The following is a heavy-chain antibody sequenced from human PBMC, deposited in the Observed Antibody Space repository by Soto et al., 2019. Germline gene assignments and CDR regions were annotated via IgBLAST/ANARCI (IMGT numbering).Heavy chain of an antibody. CDR3: ALSSSWYYYYGLDV. J-gene: IGHJ6*02. CDR2: MNPNSGNT. V-gene: IGHV1-8*01. CDR1: GYTFTSYD. Sequence: QVQLVQSGAEVKKPGASVKVSCKASGYTFTSYDINWVRQATGQGLEWMGWMNPNSGNTAYAQKFQGRVTLTRNTSTSTVYMELSSLRTEDTAVYYCALSSSWYYYYGLDVWGQGTTVTVSS. D-gene: IGHD6-13*01.